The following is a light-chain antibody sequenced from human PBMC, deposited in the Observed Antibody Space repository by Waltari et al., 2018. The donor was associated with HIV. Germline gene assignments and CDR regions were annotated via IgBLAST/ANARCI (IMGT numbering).Light chain of an antibody. CDR3: QSYDSSLSAWV. Sequence: QSVLTQPPSVSGAPGQRVTISCTGSSPNTGAGYDVHWYQQLPGTAPNLLIYGNSNRPSGVPDRFSGSKSGTSASLAITGLQAEDEADYYCQSYDSSLSAWVFGGGTRLTVL. CDR2: GNS. V-gene: IGLV1-40*01. J-gene: IGLJ3*02. CDR1: SPNTGAGYD.